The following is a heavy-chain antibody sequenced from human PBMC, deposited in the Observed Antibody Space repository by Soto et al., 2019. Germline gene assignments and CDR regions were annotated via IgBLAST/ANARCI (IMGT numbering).Heavy chain of an antibody. J-gene: IGHJ6*02. D-gene: IGHD6-19*01. CDR1: GDSVSSNSAA. CDR3: ARDFRGIAVAGLTGGMDV. CDR2: TYYRSKWYN. V-gene: IGHV6-1*01. Sequence: QTLSLTCAISGDSVSSNSAAWNWIRQSPSRGLEWLGRTYYRSKWYNDYAVSVKSRITINPDTPKNQFSLQLNSVTPEDTAVYYCARDFRGIAVAGLTGGMDVWGQGTTVTVSS.